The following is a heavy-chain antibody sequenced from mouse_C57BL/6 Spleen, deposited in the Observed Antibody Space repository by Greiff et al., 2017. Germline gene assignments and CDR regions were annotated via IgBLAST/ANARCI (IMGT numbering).Heavy chain of an antibody. Sequence: QVQLQQPGAELVKPGASVKLSCKASGYTFTSYWMQWVKQRPGQGLEWIGEIDPSDSYTNYNQKFKGKATLTVDTSSSTAYMQLSSLTSEDSAVYYCARSGYYGSSYDYFDYWGQGTTLTVSS. J-gene: IGHJ2*01. CDR2: IDPSDSYT. D-gene: IGHD1-1*01. V-gene: IGHV1-50*01. CDR3: ARSGYYGSSYDYFDY. CDR1: GYTFTSYW.